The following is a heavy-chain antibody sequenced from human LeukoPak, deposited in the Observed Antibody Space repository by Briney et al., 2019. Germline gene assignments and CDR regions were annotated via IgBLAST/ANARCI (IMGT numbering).Heavy chain of an antibody. CDR3: AKAFSKSWGPKNFDY. Sequence: GASVKVSCKASGGTFSSYAISWVRQAPGQGLEWMGRIIPILGIANYAQKFQGRVTITADKSTSTAYMELSSLRSEDTAVYYCAKAFSKSWGPKNFDYWGQGTLVTVSS. D-gene: IGHD7-27*01. CDR1: GGTFSSYA. CDR2: IIPILGIA. V-gene: IGHV1-69*04. J-gene: IGHJ4*02.